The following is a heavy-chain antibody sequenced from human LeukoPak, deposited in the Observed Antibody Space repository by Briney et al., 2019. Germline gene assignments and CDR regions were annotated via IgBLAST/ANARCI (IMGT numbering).Heavy chain of an antibody. CDR3: AKDDAWLRFGE. J-gene: IGHJ4*02. CDR1: RFTFSTYG. CDR2: IQYDGSNQ. D-gene: IGHD3-10*01. Sequence: GGSLRLSCAASRFTFSTYGMHWVRQAPGKGLEWVAYIQYDGSNQQYADSVKGRFSISRDSSKNMVYLQVISLTAEDTAVYYCAKDDAWLRFGEWSQGTLVTVSA. V-gene: IGHV3-30*02.